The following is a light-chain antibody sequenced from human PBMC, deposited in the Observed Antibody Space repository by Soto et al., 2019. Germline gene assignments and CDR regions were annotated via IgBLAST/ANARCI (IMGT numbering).Light chain of an antibody. CDR3: CSYAGSYTLGV. CDR2: DVS. CDR1: SSDVGGYNY. Sequence: QSALTQPRSVSGSPGQSVTISCTGTSSDVGGYNYVSWYQQHPGKAPKLMIYDVSKRPSGVPDRFSGSKSGNTASLTISGLQAEDEAYYYCCSYAGSYTLGVFGTGTKVTVL. J-gene: IGLJ1*01. V-gene: IGLV2-11*01.